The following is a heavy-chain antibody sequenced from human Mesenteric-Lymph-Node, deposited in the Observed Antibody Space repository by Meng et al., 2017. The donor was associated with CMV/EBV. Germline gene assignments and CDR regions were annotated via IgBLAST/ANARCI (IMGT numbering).Heavy chain of an antibody. V-gene: IGHV1-46*01. J-gene: IGHJ5*02. CDR3: ARVGYCSSTSCYTWFDP. Sequence: ASVKVSCKASGYTFTAYYMNWVRQAPGQGLEWMGIINPSGGSTTYAQNFQGRVTMTRDTSTSTVYMELISLRSEDTAVYYCARVGYCSSTSCYTWFDPWGQGTLVTVSS. CDR1: GYTFTAYY. D-gene: IGHD2-2*02. CDR2: INPSGGST.